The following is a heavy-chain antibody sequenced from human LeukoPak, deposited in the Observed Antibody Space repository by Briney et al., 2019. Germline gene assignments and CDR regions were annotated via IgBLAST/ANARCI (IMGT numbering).Heavy chain of an antibody. D-gene: IGHD6-19*01. V-gene: IGHV4-59*12. CDR1: GGSISSYY. J-gene: IGHJ5*02. Sequence: SETLSLTCTVSGGSISSYYWSWIRQPPGKVLERIGYIYYSGSTNYNPSLKSRVTISVDTSKNQFSLKLSSVTAADTAVYYCARDQFGYNNAWYGVDPWGQGTLVTVSS. CDR2: IYYSGST. CDR3: ARDQFGYNNAWYGVDP.